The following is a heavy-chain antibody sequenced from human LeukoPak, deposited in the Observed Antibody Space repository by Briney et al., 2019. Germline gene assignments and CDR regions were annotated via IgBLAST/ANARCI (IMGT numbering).Heavy chain of an antibody. Sequence: PSETLSLTCAVSGGPISSGGYSWSWIGQPPGKGLEWIGYIYHSGSTYYNPSLKSRVTISVDRSKSQFSLKLSSVTAADTAVYYCASLDVWGDHDYWGQGTLVTVSS. CDR2: IYHSGST. V-gene: IGHV4-30-2*01. CDR3: ASLDVWGDHDY. J-gene: IGHJ4*02. D-gene: IGHD3-16*01. CDR1: GGPISSGGYS.